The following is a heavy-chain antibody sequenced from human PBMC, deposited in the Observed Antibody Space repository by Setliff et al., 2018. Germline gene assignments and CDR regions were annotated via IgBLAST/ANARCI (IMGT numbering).Heavy chain of an antibody. D-gene: IGHD2-15*01. Sequence: PGGSLRLSCAASGFTFSTYRMHWVRQAPGKGLEWVAVIWDDGGNKYHADSVKGRFTISRDNSKNTRYLQMNSLRPEDTAVYYCARTCSGSGCYAGLESWGQGTPVTV. J-gene: IGHJ4*02. CDR3: ARTCSGSGCYAGLES. CDR1: GFTFSTYR. CDR2: IWDDGGNK. V-gene: IGHV3-33*08.